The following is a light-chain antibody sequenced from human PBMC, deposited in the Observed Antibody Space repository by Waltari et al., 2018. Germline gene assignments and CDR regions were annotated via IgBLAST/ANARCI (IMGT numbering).Light chain of an antibody. J-gene: IGKJ4*01. CDR2: WAS. V-gene: IGKV4-1*01. CDR3: QHYDELPLT. CDR1: RNLLYRTSNKKY. Sequence: DLVITQSPDSLAVFLGERATIHCKSRRNLLYRTSNKKYLAWYQQKPGQPPRLLIYWASTRETGVPDRFIGGGSGTDFTLTISSLQPEDVAAYYCQHYDELPLTFGGGTKVEIK.